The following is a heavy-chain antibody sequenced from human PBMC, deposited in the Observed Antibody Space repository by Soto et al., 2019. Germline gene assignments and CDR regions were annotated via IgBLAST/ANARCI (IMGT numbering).Heavy chain of an antibody. CDR1: GFTFSSDG. J-gene: IGHJ3*02. CDR3: ARDDYANARAFDI. D-gene: IGHD4-17*01. Sequence: QVQLVESGGGVVQPGRSLRLSCAASGFTFSSDGMHWVRQAPGKGLEWVAVIWYDGTNENYGASVKGRFTISRDNSKNTLYLQMNSLRAEDTAVYYCARDDYANARAFDIWGQGTMVTVSS. CDR2: IWYDGTNE. V-gene: IGHV3-33*01.